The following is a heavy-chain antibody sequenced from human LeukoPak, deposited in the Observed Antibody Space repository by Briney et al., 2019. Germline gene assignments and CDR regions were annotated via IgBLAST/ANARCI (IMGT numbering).Heavy chain of an antibody. J-gene: IGHJ4*02. Sequence: GESLKISCKGSGYSFTSYWIGWVRQMPGKGLEWMGIIYPGDSDTRYSPSFQGQVTISADKSISTAYLQWSSLKAADTDMYYCARHSIAAAVAYFDYWGQGTLVTVSS. CDR3: ARHSIAAAVAYFDY. CDR1: GYSFTSYW. CDR2: IYPGDSDT. V-gene: IGHV5-51*01. D-gene: IGHD6-13*01.